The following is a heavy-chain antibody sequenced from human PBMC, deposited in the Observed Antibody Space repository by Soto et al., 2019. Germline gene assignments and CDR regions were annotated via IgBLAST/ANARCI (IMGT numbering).Heavy chain of an antibody. J-gene: IGHJ4*02. CDR1: GYRLDGAW. Sequence: WESLKISCKGAGYRLDGAWIGWVRQMPGKGLEWMGIIKPGGSDLRYSPSFRGQVTISADAAVNTAFLQWNSLKASDTALYYCARQPRCISDFWGQGTPVT. D-gene: IGHD2-15*01. V-gene: IGHV5-51*01. CDR3: ARQPRCISDF. CDR2: IKPGGSDL.